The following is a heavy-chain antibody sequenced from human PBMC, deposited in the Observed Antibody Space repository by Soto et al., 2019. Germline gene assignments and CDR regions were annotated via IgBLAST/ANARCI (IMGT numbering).Heavy chain of an antibody. CDR1: GGSISSYY. J-gene: IGHJ4*02. V-gene: IGHV4-59*08. CDR2: IYYSGST. Sequence: SETLSLTCTVSGGSISSYYWSWIRQPPGKGLEWIGYIYYSGSTNYNPSLKSRVTISVDTSKNQFSLKLSSVTAADTAVYYCARHGYCSSTSCSNFDYWGQGTLVTVSS. D-gene: IGHD2-2*03. CDR3: ARHGYCSSTSCSNFDY.